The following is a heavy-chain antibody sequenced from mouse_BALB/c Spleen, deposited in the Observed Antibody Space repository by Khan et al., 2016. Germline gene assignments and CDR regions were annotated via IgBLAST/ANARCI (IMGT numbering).Heavy chain of an antibody. CDR3: ARDYYGSSYFDY. J-gene: IGHJ2*01. Sequence: EVQLQESGPGLVKPSQSLSLTCTVTGYSITSDYAWNWIRQFPGNKLEWMGYISYSGSTSYNPSLKSRISITRDTSKNQFFLQLNSVTTEDTATYSCARDYYGSSYFDYWGQGTTLTVSS. CDR2: ISYSGST. V-gene: IGHV3-2*02. CDR1: GYSITSDYA. D-gene: IGHD1-1*01.